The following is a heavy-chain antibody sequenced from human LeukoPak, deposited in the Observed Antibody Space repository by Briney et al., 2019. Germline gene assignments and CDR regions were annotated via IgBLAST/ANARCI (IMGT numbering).Heavy chain of an antibody. CDR1: GGSISSYY. V-gene: IGHV4-59*08. CDR2: ISYSGST. J-gene: IGHJ4*02. Sequence: SETPSLTCTVSGGSISSYYWSWIRQPPGKGLEWIGYISYSGSTNYNPSLKSRVTILVDTSKNQFSLKLISVTAADTAVYFCARLHLGGNDYWGQGTLVTVSS. CDR3: ARLHLGGNDY. D-gene: IGHD3-16*01.